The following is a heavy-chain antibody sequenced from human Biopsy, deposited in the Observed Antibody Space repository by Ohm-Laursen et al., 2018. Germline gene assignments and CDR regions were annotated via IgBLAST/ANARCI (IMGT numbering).Heavy chain of an antibody. CDR2: NQISGST. CDR1: CGSLSGYF. V-gene: IGHV4-59*07. D-gene: IGHD3-9*01. Sequence: SDTLSLTFTVSCGSLSGYFWSWITQPPGKGPAWIGHNQISGSTNYNPSLKSRVTISADTSKNQFSLKLSSVTAADTAMYYCARGRGWGNTYFRSFDYWGQGTLVTVSS. J-gene: IGHJ4*02. CDR3: ARGRGWGNTYFRSFDY.